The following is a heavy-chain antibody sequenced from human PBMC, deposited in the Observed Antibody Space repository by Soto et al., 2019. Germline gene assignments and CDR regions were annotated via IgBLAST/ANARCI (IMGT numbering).Heavy chain of an antibody. CDR2: IWYDGSNK. V-gene: IGHV3-33*01. J-gene: IGHJ6*02. CDR3: ARDRKLQQRGHYYYVMDV. D-gene: IGHD6-13*01. CDR1: GFTFSSYG. Sequence: QVQLVESGGGVVQPGRSLRLSCAASGFTFSSYGMHWVRQAPGKGLEWVAVIWYDGSNKYYADSVKGRFTISRDNSKNTLYLQMNSLRAEDTAVYYCARDRKLQQRGHYYYVMDVWGQGTTVTVSS.